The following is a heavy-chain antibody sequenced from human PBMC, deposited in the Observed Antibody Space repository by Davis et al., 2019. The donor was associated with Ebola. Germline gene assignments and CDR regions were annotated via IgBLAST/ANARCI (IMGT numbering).Heavy chain of an antibody. CDR1: GFTFSDYY. J-gene: IGHJ4*02. Sequence: GGSLRLSCAASGFTFSDYYMSWIRQAPGKGLEWVSYISSSSSYTNYADSVKGRFTISRDNAKNSLYLQMNSLKTEDTAVYYCTSPTTVEGRDYWGQGTLVTVSS. D-gene: IGHD4-23*01. CDR2: ISSSSSYT. V-gene: IGHV3-11*03. CDR3: TSPTTVEGRDY.